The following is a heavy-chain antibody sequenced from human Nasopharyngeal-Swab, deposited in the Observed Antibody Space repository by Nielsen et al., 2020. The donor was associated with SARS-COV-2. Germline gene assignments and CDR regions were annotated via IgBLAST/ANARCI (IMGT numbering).Heavy chain of an antibody. V-gene: IGHV2-26*01. D-gene: IGHD6-19*01. CDR3: ARMETIAVAGYYYYYGMDV. CDR2: IFSNDEK. J-gene: IGHJ6*02. Sequence: WLRQPPGKALEWLAHIFSNDEKSYSTSLKSRLTISKDTSKSQVVLTMTNMDPVDTATYYCARMETIAVAGYYYYYGMDVWGQGTTVTVSS.